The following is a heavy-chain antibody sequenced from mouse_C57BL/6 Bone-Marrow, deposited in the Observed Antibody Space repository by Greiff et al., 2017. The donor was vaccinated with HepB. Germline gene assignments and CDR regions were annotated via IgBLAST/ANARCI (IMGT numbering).Heavy chain of an antibody. CDR1: GYTFTSYW. CDR3: ARSYYDYDEAY. CDR2: IHPNSGST. D-gene: IGHD2-4*01. V-gene: IGHV1-64*01. Sequence: QVQLQQPGAELVKPGASVKLSCKASGYTFTSYWMHWVKQRPGQGLEWIGMIHPNSGSTNYNEKFKSKATLTVDKSSSTAYMQLSSLTSEDSAVYYCARSYYDYDEAYWGQGTLVTVSA. J-gene: IGHJ3*01.